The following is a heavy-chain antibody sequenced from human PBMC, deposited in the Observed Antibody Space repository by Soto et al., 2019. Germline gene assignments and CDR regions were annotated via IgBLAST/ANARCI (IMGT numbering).Heavy chain of an antibody. CDR2: INPSGGST. V-gene: IGHV1-46*03. Sequence: ASVKVSCKASGYTFTGYYMHWVRQAPGQGLEWMGIINPSGGSTSYAQKFQGRVTMTRDTSTSTVYMELSSLRSEDTAVYYCARVGAPRYFDYWGQGTLVTVSS. J-gene: IGHJ4*02. CDR1: GYTFTGYY. CDR3: ARVGAPRYFDY. D-gene: IGHD3-10*01.